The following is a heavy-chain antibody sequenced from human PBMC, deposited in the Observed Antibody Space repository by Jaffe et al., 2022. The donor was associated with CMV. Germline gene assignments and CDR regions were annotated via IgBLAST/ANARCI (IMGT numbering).Heavy chain of an antibody. J-gene: IGHJ6*03. CDR1: GFTFGDYA. CDR2: IRSKAYGGTT. CDR3: TRLPLWFGEYYMDV. V-gene: IGHV3-49*04. D-gene: IGHD3-10*01. Sequence: EVQLVESGGGLVQPGRSLRLSCTASGFTFGDYAMSWVRQAPGKGLEWVGFIRSKAYGGTTEYAASVKGRFTISRDDSKSIAYLQMNSLKTEDTAVYYCTRLPLWFGEYYMDVWGKGTTVTVSS.